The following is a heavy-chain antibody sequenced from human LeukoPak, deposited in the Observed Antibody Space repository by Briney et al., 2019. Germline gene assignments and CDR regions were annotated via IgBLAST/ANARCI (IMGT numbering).Heavy chain of an antibody. V-gene: IGHV3-30*02. CDR2: IRSDGSNK. Sequence: GALRLSCAASGFTFSSYGMHWVRQAPGKGLEWVAFIRSDGSNKYYADSVKGRFTISRDNSKNTLYLQMNSLRAEDTAVYYCAKDRRVLRYFDWLDYWGQGTLVTVSS. D-gene: IGHD3-9*01. CDR1: GFTFSSYG. CDR3: AKDRRVLRYFDWLDY. J-gene: IGHJ4*02.